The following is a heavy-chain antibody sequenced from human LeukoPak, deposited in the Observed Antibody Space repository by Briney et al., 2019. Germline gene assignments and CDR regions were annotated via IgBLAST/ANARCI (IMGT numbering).Heavy chain of an antibody. CDR2: IYSGGTT. V-gene: IGHV3-66*02. Sequence: PGGSLRLSCPASGFTDSNNYMSWVRQAPGMGLEWVSVIYSGGTTYYADSVKGRFTISRDNSKNTMYLQMNSLRAEGTAVYYCARVRAGVELDYWGQGTLVTVSS. CDR3: ARVRAGVELDY. J-gene: IGHJ4*02. CDR1: GFTDSNNY. D-gene: IGHD1-1*01.